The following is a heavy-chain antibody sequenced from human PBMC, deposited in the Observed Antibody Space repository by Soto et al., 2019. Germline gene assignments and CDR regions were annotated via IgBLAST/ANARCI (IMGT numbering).Heavy chain of an antibody. V-gene: IGHV4-31*03. CDR3: ARSGVGYSSSWYYFDY. J-gene: IGHJ4*02. CDR2: IYYSGST. Sequence: QVQLQESGPGLVKPSQTLSLTCTVSGGSISSGGYYWSWIRQHPGKGLEWIGYIYYSGSTYYNPSLKSRVTISVDTSKNQFSLKLSSVTAADTAVYYCARSGVGYSSSWYYFDYWGQGTLVTVSS. CDR1: GGSISSGGYY. D-gene: IGHD6-13*01.